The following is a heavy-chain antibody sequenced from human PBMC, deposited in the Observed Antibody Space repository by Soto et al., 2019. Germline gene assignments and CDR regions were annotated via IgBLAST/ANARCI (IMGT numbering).Heavy chain of an antibody. CDR2: ISSSSSTI. CDR1: GFTFSSYS. D-gene: IGHD2-15*01. J-gene: IGHJ3*02. Sequence: GGSLRLSCAASGFTFSSYSMNWVRQAPGKGLEWVSYISSSSSTIYYADSVKGRFPISRDNAKNSLYLQMNSLRDEETAVYYCARPGTTLYHPKPGAFDIWGQGTMVTVSS. CDR3: ARPGTTLYHPKPGAFDI. V-gene: IGHV3-48*02.